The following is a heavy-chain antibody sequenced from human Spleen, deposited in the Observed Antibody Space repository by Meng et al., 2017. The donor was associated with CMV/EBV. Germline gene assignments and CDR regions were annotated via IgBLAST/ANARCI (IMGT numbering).Heavy chain of an antibody. Sequence: CAASGFTFSSYWMPWVRQAPGKGFVLVSRINSDGSSTSYADSVKGRFTISRDDAKNTLYLQMISLRVEDTAVYYCARGLRFLEWPAAGGQGTLVTVSS. D-gene: IGHD3-3*01. V-gene: IGHV3-74*01. CDR1: GFTFSSYW. CDR2: INSDGSST. J-gene: IGHJ4*02. CDR3: ARGLRFLEWPAA.